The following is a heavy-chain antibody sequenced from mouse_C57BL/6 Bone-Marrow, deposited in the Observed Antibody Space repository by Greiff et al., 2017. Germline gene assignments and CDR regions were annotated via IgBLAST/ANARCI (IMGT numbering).Heavy chain of an antibody. CDR2: IYPGDGDT. J-gene: IGHJ1*03. Sequence: VKLQESGAELVKPGASVTISCKASGYAFSSYWMNWVKQRPGKGLEWIGQIYPGDGDTTYNGKFKGKATLTADKSSSTAYMQLSSLTSEDSAVYVCAREGGDGSSTWYFDVWGTGTTVTVSS. D-gene: IGHD1-1*01. CDR3: AREGGDGSSTWYFDV. CDR1: GYAFSSYW. V-gene: IGHV1-80*01.